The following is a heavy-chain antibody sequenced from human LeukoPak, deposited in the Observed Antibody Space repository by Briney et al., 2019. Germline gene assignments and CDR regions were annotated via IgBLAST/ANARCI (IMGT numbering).Heavy chain of an antibody. CDR2: IWYDGSNK. CDR3: ARDSYYYDSSGYYSYYYYGMDV. Sequence: GGSLRLSCAVSGFTFSSYGMHWVRQAPGKGLEWVAVIWYDGSNKYYADSVKGRFTISRDNSKNTLYLQMNSLRAEDTAVYYCARDSYYYDSSGYYSYYYYGMDVWGQGTTVTVSS. CDR1: GFTFSSYG. V-gene: IGHV3-33*08. J-gene: IGHJ6*02. D-gene: IGHD3-22*01.